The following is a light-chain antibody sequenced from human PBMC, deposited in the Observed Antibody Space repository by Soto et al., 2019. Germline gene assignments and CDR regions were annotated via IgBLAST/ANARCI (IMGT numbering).Light chain of an antibody. Sequence: QSALTQPASVSGSPGQSITISCTGTNSDIGGYNYVSWYQQHPDKAPKLIIYDVSNRPSGVSSRFSGSKSGNTASLTISGLQTEDEADYYCNSYTSSSNLYVVFGGGTKVTVL. V-gene: IGLV2-14*01. J-gene: IGLJ2*01. CDR1: NSDIGGYNY. CDR2: DVS. CDR3: NSYTSSSNLYVV.